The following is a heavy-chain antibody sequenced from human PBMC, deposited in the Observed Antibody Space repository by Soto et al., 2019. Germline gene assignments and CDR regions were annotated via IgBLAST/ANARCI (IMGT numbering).Heavy chain of an antibody. CDR2: IYHSGST. V-gene: IGHV4-30-2*01. Sequence: QLQLQESGSGLVKPSQTLSLTCAVSGGSISSGGYSWSWIRQPPGKGLEWIGYIYHSGSTYYNPALKSRVTISVDRSKNQFSRKLSSVTAADTAVYYCARVAVDWPGVPDYWGQGTLVTVSS. J-gene: IGHJ4*02. CDR3: ARVAVDWPGVPDY. CDR1: GGSISSGGYS. D-gene: IGHD3-3*01.